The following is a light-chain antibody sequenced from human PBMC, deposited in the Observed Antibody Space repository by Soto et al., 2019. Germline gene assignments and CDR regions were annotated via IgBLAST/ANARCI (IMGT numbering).Light chain of an antibody. V-gene: IGKV1-12*01. CDR1: HGVSGW. J-gene: IGKJ3*01. CDR2: TVS. CDR3: QQGNTVPFT. Sequence: IPMTQSPRSVSASVGDTVTLSCQTSHGVSGWLAWYQQKPGKAPTLVIYTVSNLQGGVPSRFSGSGAGTDFSLPITNLQPEDFATYFCQQGNTVPFTFGPGTKVEVK.